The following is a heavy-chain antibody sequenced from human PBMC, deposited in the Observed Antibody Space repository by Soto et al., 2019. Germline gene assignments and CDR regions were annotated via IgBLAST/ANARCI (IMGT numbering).Heavy chain of an antibody. Sequence: PSETLSLTCTVSGGSISSYYWSWIRQPPGKGLEWIGYIYYSGSTNYNPSLKSRVTISVDTSKNQFSLKLSSVTAADTAVYYCERVITSTSGYEYVDYWGQGTLVTVSS. CDR2: IYYSGST. J-gene: IGHJ4*02. CDR3: ERVITSTSGYEYVDY. D-gene: IGHD5-12*01. CDR1: GGSISSYY. V-gene: IGHV4-59*01.